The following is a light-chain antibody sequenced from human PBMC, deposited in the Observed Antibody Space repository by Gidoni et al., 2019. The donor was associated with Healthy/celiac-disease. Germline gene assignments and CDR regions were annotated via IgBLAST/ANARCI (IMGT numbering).Light chain of an antibody. CDR2: AAS. Sequence: DIQITQFPSSLSASVGDRVTITCRASQSISSYLNWYQQKPGKAPKLLIYAASSLQSGVPSRFSGSGSGTDFTLTISSLQPEDFATYYCQQSYSTSVTFGPGTKVDIK. V-gene: IGKV1-39*01. CDR3: QQSYSTSVT. J-gene: IGKJ3*01. CDR1: QSISSY.